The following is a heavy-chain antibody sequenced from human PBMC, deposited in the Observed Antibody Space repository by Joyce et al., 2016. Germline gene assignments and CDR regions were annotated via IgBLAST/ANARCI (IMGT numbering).Heavy chain of an antibody. CDR2: INQDGSEK. Sequence: EVQLVESGGRLVQPGGSLRLSCAASGFMFSSYWMIWVRQAPGEGLEWVANINQDGSEKNYVDSVKGRFTISRDNAKKSLYLQMNSLRAEDTAVYYCAREARMQLTYYYFGLDVWGQGTTVVVSS. CDR3: AREARMQLTYYYFGLDV. V-gene: IGHV3-7*01. D-gene: IGHD5-18*01. CDR1: GFMFSSYW. J-gene: IGHJ6*02.